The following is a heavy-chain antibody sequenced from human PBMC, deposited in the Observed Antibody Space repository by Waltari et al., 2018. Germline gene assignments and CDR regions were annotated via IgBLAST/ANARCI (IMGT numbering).Heavy chain of an antibody. V-gene: IGHV3-15*01. Sequence: EVQLVESGGGLVKPGESLRLSCVGSGYPFNDAWMSWVRQAPGKGLEWVGRIKREIEGGTAEYVESVKDRFTISRDDSKNTLYLQMNSLKSEDSAVYFCVRESFGNDIWGQGTLVTVSS. CDR3: VRESFGNDI. CDR1: GYPFNDAW. J-gene: IGHJ4*02. D-gene: IGHD3-10*01. CDR2: IKREIEGGTA.